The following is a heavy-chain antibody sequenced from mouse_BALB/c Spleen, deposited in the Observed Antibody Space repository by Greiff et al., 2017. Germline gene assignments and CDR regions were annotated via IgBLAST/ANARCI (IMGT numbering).Heavy chain of an antibody. J-gene: IGHJ4*01. CDR1: GYTFTSYY. D-gene: IGHD2-4*01. V-gene: IGHV1S56*01. CDR3: ARRDYDYDGMDY. Sequence: VQLQQSGPELVKPGASVRISCKASGYTFTSYYIHWVKQRPGQGLEWIGWIYPGNVNTKYNEKFKGKATLTADKSSSTAYMQLSSLTSEDSAVYFCARRDYDYDGMDYWGQGTSVTVSS. CDR2: IYPGNVNT.